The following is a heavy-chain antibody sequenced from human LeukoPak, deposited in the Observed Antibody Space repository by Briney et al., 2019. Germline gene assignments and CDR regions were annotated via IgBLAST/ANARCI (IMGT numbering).Heavy chain of an antibody. V-gene: IGHV3-23*01. D-gene: IGHD6-25*01. CDR1: GFIFSNYA. J-gene: IGHJ4*02. CDR3: AKGSAAGRPYYFDY. Sequence: QPGGSLRLSCVASGFIFSNYAMSWVRQAPGKGLEWVSAIDSTGAYTWYADSAKGRFTISKDSSKTILYLQMNSLRAEDAAVYFCAKGSAAGRPYYFDYWGQGTLVTVSS. CDR2: IDSTGAYT.